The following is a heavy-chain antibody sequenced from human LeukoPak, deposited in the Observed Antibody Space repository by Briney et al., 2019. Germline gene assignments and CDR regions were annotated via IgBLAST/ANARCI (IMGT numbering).Heavy chain of an antibody. D-gene: IGHD1-1*01. CDR1: GFTFSDYS. Sequence: GGSLRLSCAASGFTFSDYSMNWVRQAPGKGLEWVSSISRSSRHVYYAGSVNGRFTISRDNAKNSLYLQMNSLRAEDMAVYFCVRDLMGSGSTTAYLHHWGQGTLVTVSS. V-gene: IGHV3-21*01. CDR2: ISRSSRHV. CDR3: VRDLMGSGSTTAYLHH. J-gene: IGHJ1*01.